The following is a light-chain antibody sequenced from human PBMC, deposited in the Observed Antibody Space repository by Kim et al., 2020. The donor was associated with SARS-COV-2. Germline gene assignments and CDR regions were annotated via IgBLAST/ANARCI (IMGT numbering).Light chain of an antibody. Sequence: SSELTQDTDVYVALGQTVRITCQGDSLRNYYASWYQQKPRLAPVLVIYGKNNLPSGIPDRFSGTSSGNTASLTITGAQAEDEADYYCNSRDSSGNHWVFGGGTQLTVL. CDR3: NSRDSSGNHWV. V-gene: IGLV3-19*01. J-gene: IGLJ3*02. CDR2: GKN. CDR1: SLRNYY.